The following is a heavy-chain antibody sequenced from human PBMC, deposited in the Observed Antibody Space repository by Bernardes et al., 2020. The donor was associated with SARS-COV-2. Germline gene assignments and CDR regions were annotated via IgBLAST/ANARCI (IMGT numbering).Heavy chain of an antibody. Sequence: ASVKVVCKASGYTFTDYYMSWVRQAPGQGLEWMGWINPNSGGTNYAQKFQGRVTMTCDTSISTAYMDLSRLRSDDTAVYYCARVGSGTYPPDFDYWGQGTLVTVSS. V-gene: IGHV1-2*02. CDR1: GYTFTDYY. CDR3: ARVGSGTYPPDFDY. D-gene: IGHD3-3*01. J-gene: IGHJ4*02. CDR2: INPNSGGT.